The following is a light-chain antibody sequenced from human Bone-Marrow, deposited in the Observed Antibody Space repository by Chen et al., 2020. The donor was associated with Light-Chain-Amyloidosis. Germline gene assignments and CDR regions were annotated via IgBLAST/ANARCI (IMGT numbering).Light chain of an antibody. V-gene: IGLV3-21*02. J-gene: IGLJ3*02. CDR1: NIGSTS. Sequence: SYVLTKPSSFSVAPGHTATNACGGNNIGSTSVHWYQPTPGQAPLLVVYDDSDRPSGMPERLSGSNSGNTDTLTISRVEAGDEADYYCQVWVRSSDRPVFGGGTKLTVL. CDR3: QVWVRSSDRPV. CDR2: DDS.